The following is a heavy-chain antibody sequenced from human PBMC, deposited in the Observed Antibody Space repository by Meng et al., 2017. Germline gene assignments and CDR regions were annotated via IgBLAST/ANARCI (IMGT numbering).Heavy chain of an antibody. CDR2: INVYSGIT. CDR1: GYTLSSDG. J-gene: IGHJ4*02. V-gene: IGHV1-18*01. Sequence: QGQLVQSGAVVKKPGGSVKVSCDTSGYTLSSDGFAWVRQTPEQGLEWLGWINVYSGITNYAQKFQGRVTMTTDTSTRTGYMELTSLTSDDTATYYCATRGNPYLNCWGQGTLVTVSS. CDR3: ATRGNPYLNC.